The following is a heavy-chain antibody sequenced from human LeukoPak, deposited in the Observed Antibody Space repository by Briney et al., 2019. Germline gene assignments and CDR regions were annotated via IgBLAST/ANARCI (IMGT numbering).Heavy chain of an antibody. J-gene: IGHJ4*02. CDR3: ARDRAYPEGALDY. CDR2: IYYSGST. CDR1: GGSISSYY. Sequence: PSETLSLTCTVSGGSISSYYWSWIRQPPGKGLEWIGYIYYSGSTNYNPSLKSRVTISVDTSKNQFSLKLSSVTAADTAVYYCARDRAYPEGALDYWGQGTLVTVSS. V-gene: IGHV4-59*01. D-gene: IGHD3-10*01.